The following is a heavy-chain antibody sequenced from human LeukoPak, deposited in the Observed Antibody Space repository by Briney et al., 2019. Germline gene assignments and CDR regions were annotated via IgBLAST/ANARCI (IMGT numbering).Heavy chain of an antibody. CDR2: IYHSGST. CDR3: AREGDSSSGY. J-gene: IGHJ4*02. V-gene: IGHV4-30-2*01. Sequence: SETLSLTFTVSGGSISSGGYYWSWIRQPPGKGLEWIGYIYHSGSTYYNPSLKSRVTISVDRSKNQFSLKLSSVTAADTAVYYCAREGDSSSGYWGQGTLVTVSS. D-gene: IGHD6-6*01. CDR1: GGSISSGGYY.